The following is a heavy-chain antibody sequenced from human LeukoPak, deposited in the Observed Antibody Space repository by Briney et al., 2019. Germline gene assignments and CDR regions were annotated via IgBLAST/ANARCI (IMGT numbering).Heavy chain of an antibody. CDR1: GGSLKNYY. V-gene: IGHV4-4*08. CDR3: ARLSVDMNTLDWYFDL. Sequence: SETLSLTCSVSGGSLKNYYWSWIRQPPGKGLEWFGHIYSTGITNYNPSLRSRLAIPVDTSKNQFSLKLSSVTAADTALYFCARLSVDMNTLDWYFDLWGRGTLVTVSS. D-gene: IGHD5-24*01. CDR2: IYSTGIT. J-gene: IGHJ2*01.